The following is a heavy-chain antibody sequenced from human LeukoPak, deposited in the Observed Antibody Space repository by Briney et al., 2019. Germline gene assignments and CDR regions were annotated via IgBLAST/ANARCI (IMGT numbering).Heavy chain of an antibody. D-gene: IGHD3-10*01. CDR2: IYTSGRT. J-gene: IGHJ4*02. Sequence: KPSQTLSLTCTVSGGSISSGSYYWRWIRQPAGKGLEWIGRIYTSGRTNYNPSMKSRVTISVDTSKNQFSLKLSSVTAADTAVYYCARELITMVRGDIGIIDYWGQGTLVTVSS. V-gene: IGHV4-61*02. CDR3: ARELITMVRGDIGIIDY. CDR1: GGSISSGSYY.